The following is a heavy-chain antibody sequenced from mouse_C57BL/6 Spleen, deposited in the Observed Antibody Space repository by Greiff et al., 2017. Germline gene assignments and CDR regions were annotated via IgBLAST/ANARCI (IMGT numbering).Heavy chain of an antibody. J-gene: IGHJ1*03. Sequence: QVQLKQPGAELVKPGASVKMSCKASGYTFTSYWITWVKQRPGQGLEWIGDIYPGSGSTNYNEKFKSKATLTVDTSSSTAYMQLSSLTSEDSAVYYCAREDYSNLSWVYFEVWGTGTTVTVAS. CDR2: IYPGSGST. CDR1: GYTFTSYW. D-gene: IGHD2-5*01. V-gene: IGHV1-55*01. CDR3: AREDYSNLSWVYFEV.